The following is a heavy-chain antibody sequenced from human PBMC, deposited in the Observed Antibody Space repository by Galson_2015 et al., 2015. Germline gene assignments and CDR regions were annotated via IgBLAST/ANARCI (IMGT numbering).Heavy chain of an antibody. CDR2: ISRSGGGA. J-gene: IGHJ6*03. D-gene: IGHD4-17*01. CDR3: ARGWCGDYDDYPCYYFYYLDV. Sequence: SLRLSCAASGFTLSNYAMSWVRQAPGKGLEWVSVISRSGGGAYYADSVKGRFTISRHNSKNTLYLEMNSLRAEDTALYYCARGWCGDYDDYPCYYFYYLDVWGKGTTVTVSS. V-gene: IGHV3-23*01. CDR1: GFTLSNYA.